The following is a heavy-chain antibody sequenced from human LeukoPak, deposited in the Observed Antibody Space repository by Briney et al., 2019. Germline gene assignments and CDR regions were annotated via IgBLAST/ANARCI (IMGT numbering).Heavy chain of an antibody. V-gene: IGHV4-31*03. D-gene: IGHD3-16*02. J-gene: IGHJ4*02. CDR3: ARGTITFGGVIPPGY. Sequence: SQTLSLTCTVSGGSISSGGYYWSWIRQHPGKGLEWIGYIYYSGSTYYNPSLKSRVTLSVDTSKNQFSLKLSSVTAADTAVYYCARGTITFGGVIPPGYWGQGTLVTVSS. CDR1: GGSISSGGYY. CDR2: IYYSGST.